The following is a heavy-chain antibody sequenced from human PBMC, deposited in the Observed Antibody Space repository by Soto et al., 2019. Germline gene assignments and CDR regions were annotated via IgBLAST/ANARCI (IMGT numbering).Heavy chain of an antibody. D-gene: IGHD2-15*01. V-gene: IGHV5-10-1*01. CDR3: ARHIDCSGGSCYPGAVEY. J-gene: IGHJ4*02. CDR2: IDPSDSYT. CDR1: GYSFTSYW. Sequence: PGESLKISCKGSGYSFTSYWISWVRQMPGKGLEWMGRIDPSDSYTNYSPSFQGHVTISADKSISTAYLQWSSLKASDTAMYYCARHIDCSGGSCYPGAVEYWGQGTLVTVSS.